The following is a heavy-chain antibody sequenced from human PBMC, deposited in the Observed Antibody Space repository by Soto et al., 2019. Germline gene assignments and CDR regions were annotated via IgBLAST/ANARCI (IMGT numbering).Heavy chain of an antibody. CDR2: IYYSGST. J-gene: IGHJ4*02. V-gene: IGHV4-39*01. CDR3: ARHRIPAGGYFDY. Sequence: PSETLSLTCTVSGGSISSSSYYWGWIRQPPGKGLEWIGSIYYSGSTYYNPSLKSRVTISVDTSKNQFSLKLSSVTAADTAVYYCARHRIPAGGYFDYWGQGTLVT. CDR1: GGSISSSSYY. D-gene: IGHD1-26*01.